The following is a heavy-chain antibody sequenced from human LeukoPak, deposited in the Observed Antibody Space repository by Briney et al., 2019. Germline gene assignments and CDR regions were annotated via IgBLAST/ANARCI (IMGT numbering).Heavy chain of an antibody. V-gene: IGHV3-23*01. J-gene: IGHJ5*02. CDR3: AKYDVVVVAAERWFDP. Sequence: GGSLRLSCAASGFTFSNYAMSWVRQAPGKGLEWVSAISSGGGTIYYAESVKGRFTMSRDNSKNTLYLQMNSLRAEDTAVYYCAKYDVVVVAAERWFDPWGQGTLVTVSS. CDR1: GFTFSNYA. D-gene: IGHD2-15*01. CDR2: ISSGGGTI.